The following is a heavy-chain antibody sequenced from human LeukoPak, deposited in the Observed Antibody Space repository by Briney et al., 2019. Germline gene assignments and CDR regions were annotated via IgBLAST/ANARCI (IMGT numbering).Heavy chain of an antibody. J-gene: IGHJ4*02. CDR3: ARDGCSSTGTRSGGSCFDLY. CDR1: GGTFSSYA. CDR2: IIPIFGTA. V-gene: IGHV1-69*05. Sequence: ASVKVSCKASGGTFSSYAISWVRQAPGQGLEWMGRIIPIFGTANYAQKFQGRVTITTDESTSTAYMELSSLRSEDTAVYYCARDGCSSTGTRSGGSCFDLYWGQGTLATVSS. D-gene: IGHD2-15*01.